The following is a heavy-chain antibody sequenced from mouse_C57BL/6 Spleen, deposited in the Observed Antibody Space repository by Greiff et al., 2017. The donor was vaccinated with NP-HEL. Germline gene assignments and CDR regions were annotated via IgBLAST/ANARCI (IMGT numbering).Heavy chain of an antibody. CDR3: PPSLPYTIIANYAMHS. Sequence: QVQLQQPGAELVKPGASVKLSCKASGYTFTSYWMHWVKQRPGQGLEWIGMIHPNSGSTNYNEKFKSKATLTVDKSSSTAYMQLSSLTSEDSALYDYPPSLPYTIIANYAMHSCHQVPSLTLSS. D-gene: IGHD6-2*01. CDR2: IHPNSGST. CDR1: GYTFTSYW. V-gene: IGHV1-64*01. J-gene: IGHJ4*01.